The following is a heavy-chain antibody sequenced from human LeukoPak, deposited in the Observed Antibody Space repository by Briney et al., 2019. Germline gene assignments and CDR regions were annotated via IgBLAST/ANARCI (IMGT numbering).Heavy chain of an antibody. CDR3: ARINYGSGSYYLKGYYYYYYMDV. Sequence: PSETLSLTCAVYGGSFSGYYWSWIRQPPGKGLEWIGEINHSGSTNYNPSLKSRVTISVDTSKNQFSLKLSSVTAADTAVYYCARINYGSGSYYLKGYYYYYYMDVWGKGTTVTVSS. D-gene: IGHD3-10*01. V-gene: IGHV4-34*01. CDR2: INHSGST. CDR1: GGSFSGYY. J-gene: IGHJ6*03.